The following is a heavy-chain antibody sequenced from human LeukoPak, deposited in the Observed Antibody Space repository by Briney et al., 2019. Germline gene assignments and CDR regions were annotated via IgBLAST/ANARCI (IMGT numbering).Heavy chain of an antibody. CDR1: GYTFTGYY. CDR3: ARVGAGDCCFFNY. J-gene: IGHJ4*02. D-gene: IGHD2-21*02. Sequence: ASVKVSCKASGYTFTGYYMHWVRQAPGQGLEWIGWINPNSGGTSYAQKFQGRVTMTGDTSIGTAYMDLSKLRSDDTAVYYCARVGAGDCCFFNYWGQGTLVTVSS. CDR2: INPNSGGT. V-gene: IGHV1-2*02.